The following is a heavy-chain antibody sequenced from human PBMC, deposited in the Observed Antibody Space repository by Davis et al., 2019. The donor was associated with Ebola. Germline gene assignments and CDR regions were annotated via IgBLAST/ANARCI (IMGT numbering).Heavy chain of an antibody. J-gene: IGHJ3*02. CDR3: ASGIAVAGNRAGDAFDI. D-gene: IGHD6-19*01. Sequence: AASVKVSCKASGYTFTYRYLHRVRQAPRQALEWMGWITPFNGNTNYAQKFQDRVTITRDRSMSTAYMELSSLRSEDTAMYYCASGIAVAGNRAGDAFDIWGQGTMVTVSS. V-gene: IGHV1-45*03. CDR1: GYTFTYRY. CDR2: ITPFNGNT.